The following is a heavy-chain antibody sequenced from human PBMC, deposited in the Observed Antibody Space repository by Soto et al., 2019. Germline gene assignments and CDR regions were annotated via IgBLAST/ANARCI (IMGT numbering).Heavy chain of an antibody. V-gene: IGHV3-7*03. CDR2: IKQDGSEK. J-gene: IGHJ4*02. Sequence: PGGSLRLCCAASGFNFSRYWMSWVRQAPGKGLEWVANIKQDGSEKYYVDSVRGRLTISRDNAKNSLYLQMNSLRDEDTAVYYCARDPGYWGQGTLVTVSS. CDR3: ARDPGY. CDR1: GFNFSRYW.